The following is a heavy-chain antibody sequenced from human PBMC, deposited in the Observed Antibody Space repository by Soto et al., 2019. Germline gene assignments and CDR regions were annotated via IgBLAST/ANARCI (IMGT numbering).Heavy chain of an antibody. CDR1: GYTLTSYG. CDR3: ARVGLGWFGDNWFDP. Sequence: GASVKVSCKASGYTLTSYGISWVRQAPGQGLEWMGWISAYNGNTNYAQKLQGRVTMTTDTSTSTAYMELRSLRSDDTAVYYCARVGLGWFGDNWFDPWGQGTLVTVSS. CDR2: ISAYNGNT. D-gene: IGHD3-10*01. V-gene: IGHV1-18*01. J-gene: IGHJ5*02.